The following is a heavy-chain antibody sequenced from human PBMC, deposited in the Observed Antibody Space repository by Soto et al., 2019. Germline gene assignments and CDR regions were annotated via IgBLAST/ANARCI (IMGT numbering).Heavy chain of an antibody. Sequence: GASLKVSCKASGSTFTSSGISWVRQSPGQGLEWMGWISAYNGNTNYAQKLQGRVTMTTDTSTSTAYMELRSLRSDDTAVYYCARSGYYTEGYYYYGMDVWGQGTTVTVSS. CDR3: ARSGYYTEGYYYYGMDV. CDR2: ISAYNGNT. J-gene: IGHJ6*02. D-gene: IGHD3-3*01. CDR1: GSTFTSSG. V-gene: IGHV1-18*01.